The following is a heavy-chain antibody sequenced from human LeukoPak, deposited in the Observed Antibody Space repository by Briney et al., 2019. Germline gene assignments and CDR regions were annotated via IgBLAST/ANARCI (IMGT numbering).Heavy chain of an antibody. D-gene: IGHD4-11*01. CDR1: GFTFSGYA. Sequence: GGSLRLSCSASGFTFSGYAMHWVRQAPGKGLEYVLAISSNGGNIYYADSVKGRFTISRDNSKNTLYLQMSRLRDEDTAVYYCVKGTVTTRINWFDSWGQGTLVTVSS. CDR3: VKGTVTTRINWFDS. V-gene: IGHV3-64*03. J-gene: IGHJ5*01. CDR2: ISSNGGNI.